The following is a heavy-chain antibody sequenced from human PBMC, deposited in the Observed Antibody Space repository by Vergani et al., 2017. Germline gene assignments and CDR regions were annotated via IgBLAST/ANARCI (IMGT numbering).Heavy chain of an antibody. CDR2: IRNKANDYTT. CDR1: GFLFSDHY. CDR3: VRVKGSNWNDHLYDI. Sequence: EVQVVESGGGLVQPGGSLRLSCAASGFLFSDHYMDWVRQAPGKGLEWVGRIRNKANDYTTQYAASVKGRFTISRDDSKSYLYLQMNSLQTEDTALYYCVRVKGSNWNDHLYDIWGQGTLVTVSS. J-gene: IGHJ3*02. D-gene: IGHD1-1*01. V-gene: IGHV3-72*01.